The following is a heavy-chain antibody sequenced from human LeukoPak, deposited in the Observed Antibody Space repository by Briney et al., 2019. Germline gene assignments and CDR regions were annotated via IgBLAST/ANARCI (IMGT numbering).Heavy chain of an antibody. D-gene: IGHD3-10*01. CDR3: ARDLITMVRGERLYYFDY. CDR1: GFTFSSYW. CDR2: IKQDGSEK. Sequence: GGSLRLSCAASGFTFSSYWMSWVRQAPGKGLEWVANIKQDGSEKYYVDSVKGRFTISRDNAKNSLYLQMNSLRAEDTAVYYCARDLITMVRGERLYYFDYWGQGTLVTVSS. J-gene: IGHJ4*02. V-gene: IGHV3-7*01.